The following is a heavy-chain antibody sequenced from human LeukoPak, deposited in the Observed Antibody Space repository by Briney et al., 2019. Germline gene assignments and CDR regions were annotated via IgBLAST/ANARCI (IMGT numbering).Heavy chain of an antibody. D-gene: IGHD5-24*01. CDR3: ARDQDGGDGYNW. J-gene: IGHJ4*02. CDR1: GYSISSGYY. CDR2: IYNSGST. Sequence: SETLSLTCTVSGYSISSGYYWGWIRQSPGKGLEWIGSIYNSGSTYYNPSLKSRVTISVDTSKNQFSLKLSSVTAADTAVYYCARDQDGGDGYNWWGQGTLVTVSS. V-gene: IGHV4-38-2*02.